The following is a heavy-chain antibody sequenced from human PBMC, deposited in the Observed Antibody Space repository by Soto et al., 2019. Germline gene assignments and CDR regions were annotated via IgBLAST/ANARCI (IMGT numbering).Heavy chain of an antibody. Sequence: PSETLSLTCAVYGGSFSGYYWSWIRRPPGKGLEWIGEINHTGSANYNTSLKSRVTISVDTSKHQFSLKMSSVTAADTAVYYCAREGGKTRTYSDDAFDIWRQGTMVT. D-gene: IGHD1-7*01. J-gene: IGHJ3*02. CDR1: GGSFSGYY. CDR3: AREGGKTRTYSDDAFDI. CDR2: INHTGSA. V-gene: IGHV4-34*01.